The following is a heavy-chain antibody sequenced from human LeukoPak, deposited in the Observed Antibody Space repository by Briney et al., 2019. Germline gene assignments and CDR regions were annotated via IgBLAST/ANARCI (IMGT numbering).Heavy chain of an antibody. Sequence: SETLSLTCAVYGGSFSGYYWSWIRQPPGKGLEWIGEINHSGGTNYNPSLKSRVTISVDTSKNQFSLKLCSVTAADTAVYYCARVAVAGIDYWGQGTLVTVSS. D-gene: IGHD6-19*01. V-gene: IGHV4-34*01. J-gene: IGHJ4*02. CDR1: GGSFSGYY. CDR2: INHSGGT. CDR3: ARVAVAGIDY.